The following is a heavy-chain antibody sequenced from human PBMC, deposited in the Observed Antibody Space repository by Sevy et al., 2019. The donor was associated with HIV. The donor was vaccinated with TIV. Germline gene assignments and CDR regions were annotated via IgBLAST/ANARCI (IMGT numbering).Heavy chain of an antibody. CDR3: ACWDLYDSSGYYGDY. V-gene: IGHV3-21*01. CDR2: ISSSSSYI. CDR1: GFTFSSYS. D-gene: IGHD3-22*01. J-gene: IGHJ4*02. Sequence: GGSLRLSCAASGFTFSSYSMNWVRQAPGKGLERVSSISSSSSYIYYADSVKGRFTISRYNAKNSLYLQINSLRAEDTAVYYCACWDLYDSSGYYGDYWGQGTLVIVSS.